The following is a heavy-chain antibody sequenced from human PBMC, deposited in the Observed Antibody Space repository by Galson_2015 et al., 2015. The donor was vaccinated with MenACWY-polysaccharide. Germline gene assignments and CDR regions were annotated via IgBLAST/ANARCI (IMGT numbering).Heavy chain of an antibody. Sequence: TRSLSAAVAVTSSSGNYWWWRRPPAGGVVEGIAYIHSTGSTNYRSSLKGRITISVDTSKNQLYLNLNSLTAADTAVYYCAKFSGFSGSYEHWLDYWGQGTLVTVSS. J-gene: IGHJ4*02. CDR2: IHSTGST. CDR1: VTSSSGNY. V-gene: IGHV4-59*01. CDR3: AKFSGFSGSYEHWLDY. D-gene: IGHD3-9*01.